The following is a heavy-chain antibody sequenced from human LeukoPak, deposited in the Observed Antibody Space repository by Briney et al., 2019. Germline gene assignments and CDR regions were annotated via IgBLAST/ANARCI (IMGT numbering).Heavy chain of an antibody. V-gene: IGHV4-39*01. D-gene: IGHD1-26*01. CDR1: GGSISSSSYY. CDR3: VRRPARVGATSEVTYYFDY. J-gene: IGHJ4*02. CDR2: IYYSGST. Sequence: SETLSLTCTVSGGSISSSSYYWGWIRQPPGKGLEWIGSIYYSGSTYYNPSLKSRVTISVDTSNNQFSLKLSSVTAADTAVYYCVRRPARVGATSEVTYYFDYWGQGTLVTVSS.